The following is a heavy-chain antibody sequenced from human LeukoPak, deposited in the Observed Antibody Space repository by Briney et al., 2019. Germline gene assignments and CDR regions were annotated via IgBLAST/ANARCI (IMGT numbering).Heavy chain of an antibody. D-gene: IGHD3-10*01. V-gene: IGHV4-34*01. Sequence: PSETLSLTCAVYGGTFSGYYWSRIRQPPGKGLEWIGEINHSGSTNYNPSLKSRVTISVDTSRNQFSLKLSAVTAADTAVYYCAREKLLWFGLGPWGQGTLVTVSS. CDR3: AREKLLWFGLGP. CDR1: GGTFSGYY. CDR2: INHSGST. J-gene: IGHJ5*02.